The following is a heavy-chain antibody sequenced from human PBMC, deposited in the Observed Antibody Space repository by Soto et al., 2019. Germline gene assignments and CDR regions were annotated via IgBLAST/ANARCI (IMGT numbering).Heavy chain of an antibody. V-gene: IGHV5-51*01. CDR3: ARKDKSGYFNWFDP. CDR2: IFPSDSDT. Sequence: VESLKISCRTSGYRCTSYWIAWVRQMPGKGLEWMGIIFPSDSDTRYSPSFQGQVTISADRSTSTVFLQWASLKASDTAVYFCARKDKSGYFNWFDPWGQGTLVTVSS. CDR1: GYRCTSYW. J-gene: IGHJ5*02. D-gene: IGHD3-22*01.